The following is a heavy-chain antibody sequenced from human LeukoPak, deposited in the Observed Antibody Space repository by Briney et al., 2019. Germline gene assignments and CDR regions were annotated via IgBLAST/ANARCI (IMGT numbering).Heavy chain of an antibody. D-gene: IGHD3-3*01. V-gene: IGHV4-39*01. CDR2: MYYSGST. J-gene: IGHJ4*02. CDR3: ARNRITIFGDPHYFDY. CDR1: GGSISSSSYN. Sequence: ASETLSLTCAVAGGSISSSSYNWGWIRQAPGNGLEWIGSMYYSGSTYYNPSLKSRVTISVDTSKTQFSLKLSSVTAADTAVYYCARNRITIFGDPHYFDYWGQGTLVTVSS.